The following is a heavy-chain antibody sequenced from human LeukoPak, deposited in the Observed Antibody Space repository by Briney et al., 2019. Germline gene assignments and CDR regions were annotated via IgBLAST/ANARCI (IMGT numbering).Heavy chain of an antibody. CDR2: INPNSGGT. CDR3: ARGDYYDSSGYPY. J-gene: IGHJ4*02. CDR1: GYTFTGYY. Sequence: ASVKVSCKASGYTFTGYYMHWVRQAPGQGLEWMGWINPNSGGTNYAQKFQGRVTMTRDTSISTAYMELSRPRSDDTAVYYCARGDYYDSSGYPYWGQGTLVTVSS. D-gene: IGHD3-22*01. V-gene: IGHV1-2*02.